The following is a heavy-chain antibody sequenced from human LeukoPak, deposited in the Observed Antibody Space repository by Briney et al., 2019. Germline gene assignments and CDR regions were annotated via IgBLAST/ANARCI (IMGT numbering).Heavy chain of an antibody. J-gene: IGHJ4*02. CDR2: ISDDGSNK. Sequence: GGSLRLSCAASGFTFSSYAMGWVRQAPGKGREWGAVISDDGSNKYYAYSVKGRFTISRDNSKNTLYLQMNSLRAEDTAVYYCAKEISSLPGPFDYWGQGTLVTVSS. CDR1: GFTFSSYA. V-gene: IGHV3-30*18. CDR3: AKEISSLPGPFDY. D-gene: IGHD2-15*01.